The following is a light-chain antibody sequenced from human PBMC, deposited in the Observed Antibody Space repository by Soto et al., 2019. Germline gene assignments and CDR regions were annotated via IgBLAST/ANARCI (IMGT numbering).Light chain of an antibody. CDR2: AAS. CDR1: QSISSY. J-gene: IGKJ4*02. V-gene: IGKV3-11*01. CDR3: QQCYSSPPT. Sequence: IVMDKSPTTLSVSSGERATLPCRASQSISSYLGWYQQKPGQAPRLLIYAASTRATGIPPRFSGSGSGTDFTLTISRLEPEDFAVYYCQQCYSSPPTFGEGTKVEIK.